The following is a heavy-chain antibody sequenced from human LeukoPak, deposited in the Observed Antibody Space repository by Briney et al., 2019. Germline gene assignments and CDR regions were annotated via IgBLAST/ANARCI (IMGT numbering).Heavy chain of an antibody. CDR1: GGSISSGSYY. CDR2: IYTSGST. V-gene: IGHV4-61*02. J-gene: IGHJ3*02. CDR3: ARGPRDYGGNPWAFDI. Sequence: PSETLSLTCTVSGGSISSGSYYWSWIRQPAGKGLEWIGRIYTSGSTNYNPSLKSRVTISVDTSKNQFSLKLSSVTAADTAVYYCARGPRDYGGNPWAFDIWGQGTMVTVSS. D-gene: IGHD4-23*01.